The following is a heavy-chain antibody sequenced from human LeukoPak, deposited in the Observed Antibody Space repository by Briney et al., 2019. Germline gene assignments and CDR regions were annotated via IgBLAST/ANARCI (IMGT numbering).Heavy chain of an antibody. CDR2: INSDGSST. CDR1: GFTFSIYW. D-gene: IGHD3-3*01. CDR3: ARDEDWSGYYGAFDI. V-gene: IGHV3-74*01. Sequence: PGGSLRLSCAASGFTFSIYWMHWVRQAPGKGLVWVSRINSDGSSTSYADSVKGRFTTSRDNAKNTLYLQMTTLRAEDKAVYYCARDEDWSGYYGAFDIWGQGTMVTVSS. J-gene: IGHJ3*02.